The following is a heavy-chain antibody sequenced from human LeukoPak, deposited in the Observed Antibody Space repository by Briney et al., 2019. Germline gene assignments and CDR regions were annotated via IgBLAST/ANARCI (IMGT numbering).Heavy chain of an antibody. D-gene: IGHD3-22*01. Sequence: ASVKVSCKASGYTFTGYYMHWVRQAPGQGLEWMGWINPNSGGTNYAQKFQGRVTMTRDTSISTAYMELSRLRSDDTAVYYCARLGFGYDSSGYYFPFDYWGQGTPVTVSS. J-gene: IGHJ4*02. V-gene: IGHV1-2*02. CDR2: INPNSGGT. CDR3: ARLGFGYDSSGYYFPFDY. CDR1: GYTFTGYY.